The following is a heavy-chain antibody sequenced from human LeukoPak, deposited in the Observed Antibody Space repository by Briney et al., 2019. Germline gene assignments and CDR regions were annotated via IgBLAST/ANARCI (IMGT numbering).Heavy chain of an antibody. Sequence: ASVKVPCKASGYTFANYGITWVRQAPGQGLEWMGWISAYHGITNYAQKLQGRVTMTTDTSTSTAYMELRSLRSDDTAVFYCARDLALYCSTTSCQDAFDIWGQGTMVTVSS. CDR2: ISAYHGIT. J-gene: IGHJ3*02. V-gene: IGHV1-18*01. CDR3: ARDLALYCSTTSCQDAFDI. D-gene: IGHD2-2*01. CDR1: GYTFANYG.